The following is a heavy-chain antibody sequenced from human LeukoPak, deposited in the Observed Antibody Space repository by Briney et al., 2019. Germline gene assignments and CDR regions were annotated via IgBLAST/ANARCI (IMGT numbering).Heavy chain of an antibody. CDR2: INHSGST. Sequence: SETLSLTCAVYGGSFSDYYWIWIRQPPGKGLEWIEEINHSGSTNYNPSLKSRVTISVDTSKNQLSLKLSSVTAADTAVYYCAREGYDILTGCFNDYWGQGTLVPVSS. D-gene: IGHD3-9*01. CDR1: GGSFSDYY. J-gene: IGHJ4*02. CDR3: AREGYDILTGCFNDY. V-gene: IGHV4-34*01.